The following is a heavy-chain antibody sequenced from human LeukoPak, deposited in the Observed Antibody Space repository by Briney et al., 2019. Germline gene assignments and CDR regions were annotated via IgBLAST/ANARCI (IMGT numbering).Heavy chain of an antibody. D-gene: IGHD3-16*01. CDR3: ARVTGGAPGAFDI. CDR1: GGSFSGYY. Sequence: SETLSLTCAVYGGSFSGYYWSWIRQPPGKGLEWIGYIYYSGSTNYNPSLKSRVTISVDTSKNQFSLKLSSVTAADTAVYYCARVTGGAPGAFDIWGQGTMVTVSS. V-gene: IGHV4-59*01. J-gene: IGHJ3*02. CDR2: IYYSGST.